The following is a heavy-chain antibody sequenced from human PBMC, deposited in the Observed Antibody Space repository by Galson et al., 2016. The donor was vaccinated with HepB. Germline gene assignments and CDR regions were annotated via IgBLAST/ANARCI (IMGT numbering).Heavy chain of an antibody. D-gene: IGHD6-19*01. CDR2: IYPGDSET. CDR1: GYGFTSYW. CDR3: ARQRGVGGWYFDS. V-gene: IGHV5-51*01. J-gene: IGHJ4*02. Sequence: QSGAEVKKPGESLKISCKGSGYGFTSYWLGWVRQMPGKGLEWMGVIYPGDSETTYSPSFRGQVTMSVDKSIITAYLQWSSLKASDSAMYFCARQRGVGGWYFDSWGQGTLVTVSS.